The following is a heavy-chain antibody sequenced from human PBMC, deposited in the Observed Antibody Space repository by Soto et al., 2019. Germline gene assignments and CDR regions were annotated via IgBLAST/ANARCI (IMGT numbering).Heavy chain of an antibody. J-gene: IGHJ4*02. CDR2: INPDGGAT. Sequence: QVQLLQSGAEVKKPGASVIISCKASGYSFTFYYIYWVRQAPGQGLEWIGKINPDGGATTYAQTFQGRVAITSDASTGTVYLELSSLTSDDTAVYFCARGRRQTFWGQGTLVSVSS. CDR3: ARGRRQTF. V-gene: IGHV1-46*01. CDR1: GYSFTFYY.